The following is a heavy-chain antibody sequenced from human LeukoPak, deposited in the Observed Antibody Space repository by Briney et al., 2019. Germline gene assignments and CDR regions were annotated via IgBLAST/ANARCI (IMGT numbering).Heavy chain of an antibody. Sequence: SEPLSLTCSVSGGSISSGGYYWSWIRQHPGKGLEWIGYIYYSGSTYYNPSLKSRVTISVDTSKNQFSLKLSSVTAADTAVYYCARGEGYDILTGYMFDYWGQGTLVTVSS. CDR2: IYYSGST. V-gene: IGHV4-31*03. CDR1: GGSISSGGYY. CDR3: ARGEGYDILTGYMFDY. D-gene: IGHD3-9*01. J-gene: IGHJ4*02.